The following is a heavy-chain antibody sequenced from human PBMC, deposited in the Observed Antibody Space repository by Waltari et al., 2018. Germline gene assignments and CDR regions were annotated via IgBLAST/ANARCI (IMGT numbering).Heavy chain of an antibody. CDR2: IYYSGRT. V-gene: IGHV4-39*01. Sequence: QLQLQESGPGLVKPSETLSLTCTVSGGSISSSSYYWGWIRQPPGKGLEWIGSIYYSGRTDYNQSLKSRVTIAVDTSKNQFSLKLSSVTAADTAGYYGARHPAYGDYDPYYFDYWGQGTLVTVSS. J-gene: IGHJ4*02. D-gene: IGHD4-17*01. CDR1: GGSISSSSYY. CDR3: ARHPAYGDYDPYYFDY.